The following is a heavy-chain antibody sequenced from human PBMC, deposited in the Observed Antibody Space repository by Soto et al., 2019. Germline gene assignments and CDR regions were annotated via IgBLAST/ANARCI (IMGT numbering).Heavy chain of an antibody. V-gene: IGHV3-11*01. CDR3: ARAGVDYYYYYMDV. D-gene: IGHD3-10*01. CDR2: ISSSGSTI. J-gene: IGHJ6*03. CDR1: GFTFSDYY. Sequence: GGSLRLSCAASGFTFSDYYMSWIRQAPGKGLEWVSYISSSGSTIYYADSVKGRFTISRYNAKNSLYLQMNSLRAEDTAVYYCARAGVDYYYYYMDVWGKGTTVTVSS.